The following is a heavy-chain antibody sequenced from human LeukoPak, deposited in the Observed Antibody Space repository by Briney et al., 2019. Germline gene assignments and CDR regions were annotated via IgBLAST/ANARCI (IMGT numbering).Heavy chain of an antibody. CDR3: ARNYDSRNPGDY. Sequence: PGGSLRLSCAASGFTFSSYGMHWVRQAPGKGLEWVAVISYDGSNKYYADSVKGRFTISRDNSKNTLYLQMNSLRAEDTAAYYCARNYDSRNPGDYWGQGTLVTVSS. J-gene: IGHJ4*02. V-gene: IGHV3-30*03. CDR1: GFTFSSYG. D-gene: IGHD3-22*01. CDR2: ISYDGSNK.